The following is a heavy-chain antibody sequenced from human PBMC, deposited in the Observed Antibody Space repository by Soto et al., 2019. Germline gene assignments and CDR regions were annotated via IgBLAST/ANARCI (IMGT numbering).Heavy chain of an antibody. D-gene: IGHD4-17*01. CDR2: INLRGGST. V-gene: IGHV1-46*02. J-gene: IGHJ4*02. Sequence: QVQLVQSGAEVRKTGASVRLSCETSGYNFNQYYIHWVRQAPGQGLEWMGIINLRGGSTEYAHKFRGRVTVTGDTSTSTAYMQLSSLRSDDTAVYFCARGPDDSDVPRWDYWGQGTLVTVSS. CDR3: ARGPDDSDVPRWDY. CDR1: GYNFNQYY.